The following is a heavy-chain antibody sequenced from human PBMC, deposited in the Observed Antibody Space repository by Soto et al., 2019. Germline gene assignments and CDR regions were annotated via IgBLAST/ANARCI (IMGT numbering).Heavy chain of an antibody. D-gene: IGHD3-10*01. CDR3: AREFFSGSMIYYYYYGMDV. CDR2: INVYNGNT. CDR1: GYTFTNYG. J-gene: IGHJ6*02. Sequence: ASVKVSCKASGYTFTNYGISWVRQAPGQGLEWMGWINVYNGNTKYAQKLQGRVTMTADTSTSTAYMELRSLRSDDTAVYYCAREFFSGSMIYYYYYGMDVWGQGTTVTVSS. V-gene: IGHV1-18*01.